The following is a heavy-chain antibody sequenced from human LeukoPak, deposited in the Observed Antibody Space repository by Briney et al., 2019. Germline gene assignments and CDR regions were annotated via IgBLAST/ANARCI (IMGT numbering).Heavy chain of an antibody. J-gene: IGHJ6*03. V-gene: IGHV4-61*02. CDR3: ARATPGYYYYMDV. CDR1: GGSISSGGYY. CDR2: IYTCGST. Sequence: SETLSLTCTVSGGSISSGGYYWSWIRQPAGKGLEWIGRIYTCGSTNYNPSLKSRVTMSVDTSKNQFSLKLSSVTAADTAVYYCARATPGYYYYMDVWGKGTTVTVSS.